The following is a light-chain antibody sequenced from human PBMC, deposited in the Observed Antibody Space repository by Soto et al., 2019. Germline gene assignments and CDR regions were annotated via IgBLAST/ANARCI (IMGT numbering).Light chain of an antibody. Sequence: EKVMTQSPATLSVSPGERATLSCRASQSVRSNLAWYQKKPGQAPRLLIYDASTRATGIPARFSGSGSGTEFTLIISNLEPEDSAVYHCQQYGSAPLSFGGGTKVEIK. J-gene: IGKJ4*01. CDR2: DAS. V-gene: IGKV3-15*01. CDR3: QQYGSAPLS. CDR1: QSVRSN.